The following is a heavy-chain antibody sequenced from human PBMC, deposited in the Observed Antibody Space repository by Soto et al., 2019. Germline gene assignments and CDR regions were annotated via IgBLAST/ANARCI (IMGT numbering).Heavy chain of an antibody. V-gene: IGHV1-2*04. CDR1: GYTFTGYY. CDR2: INPNSGGT. CDR3: ARGYPGRAADGTAPYYYYMDV. Sequence: ASVKVSCKASGYTFTGYYMHWVRQAPGQGLEWMGWINPNSGGTNYAQKFQGWVTMTRETSISQVYMELSSLRSDDTAVYYCARGYPGRAADGTAPYYYYMDVWGKGTTVTVSS. J-gene: IGHJ6*03. D-gene: IGHD6-13*01.